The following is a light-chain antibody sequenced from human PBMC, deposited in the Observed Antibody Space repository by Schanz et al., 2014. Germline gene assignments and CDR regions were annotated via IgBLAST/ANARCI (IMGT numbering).Light chain of an antibody. V-gene: IGKV3-20*01. CDR1: QSVSRSL. CDR2: AAS. CDR3: QHYGSSPYT. Sequence: VLTQSPGTLSLSPGERATLSCRASQSVSRSLLAWYQHKPGQAPRLLIYAASHRATGIPDRFSGSGSGTDFTLIISRLEPEDFAVYYCQHYGSSPYTFGQGTKVEIK. J-gene: IGKJ2*01.